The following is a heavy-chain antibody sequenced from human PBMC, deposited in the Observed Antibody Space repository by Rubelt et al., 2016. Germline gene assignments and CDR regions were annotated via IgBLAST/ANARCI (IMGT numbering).Heavy chain of an antibody. CDR1: GFTFRTYW. CDR3: ARDQFSGDHWFDY. CDR2: INQDGSEK. V-gene: IGHV3-7*05. Sequence: EVQVVESGGGLVQPGGSLRLSCAASGFTFRTYWMSWVRQAPGKGLEWVANINQDGSEKYYVDSVKGRFTISRDNAKNSLYLQMNTLRAEDTAVYYCARDQFSGDHWFDYWPGNPGHRLL. D-gene: IGHD4-17*01. J-gene: IGHJ4*02.